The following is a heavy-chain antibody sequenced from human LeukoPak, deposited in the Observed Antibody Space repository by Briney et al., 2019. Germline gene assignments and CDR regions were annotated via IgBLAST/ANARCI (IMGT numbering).Heavy chain of an antibody. CDR2: VDPDDGET. CDR1: GYTFTDHY. D-gene: IGHD2-21*01. CDR3: ATIVVPASVGDAFDV. V-gene: IGHV1-69-2*01. J-gene: IGHJ3*01. Sequence: GASVKVSCKGSGYTFTDHYIHWIQQTPAKGLEWMARVDPDDGETIYAEKFQGRVTITADTSIDTVYMEMSSLRSEDAAVYFCATIVVPASVGDAFDVWGQGTMVAVSS.